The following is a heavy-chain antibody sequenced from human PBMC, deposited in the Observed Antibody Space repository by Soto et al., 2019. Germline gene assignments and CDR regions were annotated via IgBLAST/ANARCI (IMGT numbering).Heavy chain of an antibody. CDR2: ISGSGGST. CDR1: GFTFSSYA. J-gene: IGHJ4*02. V-gene: IGHV3-23*01. CDR3: AKDLTRYSSRERYYFDY. D-gene: IGHD6-13*01. Sequence: AGGSLRLSCAASGFTFSSYAMSWVRQAPGKGLEWVSAISGSGGSTYYADSVKGRFTISRDNSKNTLYLQMNSLRAEDTAVYYCAKDLTRYSSRERYYFDYWGQGTLVTVSS.